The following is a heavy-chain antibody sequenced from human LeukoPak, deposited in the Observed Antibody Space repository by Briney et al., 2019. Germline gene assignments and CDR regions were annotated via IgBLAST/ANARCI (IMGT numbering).Heavy chain of an antibody. Sequence: SETLSLTCTVSGSISGYYWSWIRQPPGKGLEWIGYIYTSGSTNYNPSLESRVTISVDTSKNQFSLDLSSVTAADTAVYYCARQKRTSTSCLTKNALDIWGQGTMVTVSS. J-gene: IGHJ3*02. D-gene: IGHD2-2*01. CDR3: ARQKRTSTSCLTKNALDI. CDR1: GSISGYY. V-gene: IGHV4-4*09. CDR2: IYTSGST.